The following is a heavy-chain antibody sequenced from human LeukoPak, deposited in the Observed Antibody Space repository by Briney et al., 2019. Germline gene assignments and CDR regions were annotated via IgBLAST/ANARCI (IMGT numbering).Heavy chain of an antibody. D-gene: IGHD2-2*01. V-gene: IGHV4-31*03. Sequence: PSETLSLTCTVSGGSISSSSYYWGWIRQHPGKGLEWIGYIYYSGSTYYNPSLKSRVTISVDTSKNQFSLKLSSVTAADTAVYYCAMSSTSCCDYWGQGTLVTVSS. J-gene: IGHJ4*02. CDR3: AMSSTSCCDY. CDR1: GGSISSSSYY. CDR2: IYYSGST.